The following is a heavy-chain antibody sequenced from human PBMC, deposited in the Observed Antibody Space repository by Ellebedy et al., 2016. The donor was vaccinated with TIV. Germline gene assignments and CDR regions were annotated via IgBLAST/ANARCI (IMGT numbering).Heavy chain of an antibody. V-gene: IGHV4-59*01. D-gene: IGHD3-3*01. J-gene: IGHJ3*02. CDR1: GGSISSYY. CDR2: IYYSGST. Sequence: SETLSLTXTVSGGSISSYYWSWIRQPPGKGLEWIRYIYYSGSTNYNPSLKSRVTISVDTSKNQFSLKLSSVTAADTAVYYCASRAIFGMGIDAFDIWGQGTMVTVSS. CDR3: ASRAIFGMGIDAFDI.